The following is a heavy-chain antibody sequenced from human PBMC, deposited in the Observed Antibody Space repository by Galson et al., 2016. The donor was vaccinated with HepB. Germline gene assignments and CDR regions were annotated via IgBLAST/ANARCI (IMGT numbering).Heavy chain of an antibody. J-gene: IGHJ4*02. Sequence: PALVQPTHTLTLTCTFPGLSLNTSGSCVYWIRQPPAKALEWLALLAWEDNKYYSTSLKTRLTISRDTSKNQVLFTMTNVDPVDTATYFCARRLGASGWYKIDCWGQGTLVPVSS. CDR2: LAWEDNK. D-gene: IGHD6-19*01. CDR1: GLSLNTSGSC. CDR3: ARRLGASGWYKIDC. V-gene: IGHV2-70*01.